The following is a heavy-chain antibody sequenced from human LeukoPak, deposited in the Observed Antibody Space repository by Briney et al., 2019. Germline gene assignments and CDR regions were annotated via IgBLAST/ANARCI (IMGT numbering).Heavy chain of an antibody. V-gene: IGHV3-66*01. D-gene: IGHD1-14*01. CDR2: IYSGGGT. Sequence: GGSLRLSCAASGITVSSNYMSWVRQAPGKGLEWVSVIYSGGGTYYADSVKDRFTISRDNSKNTLYLQMNSLRAEDTAVYYCAREYTGGAFDYWGQGTLVTVSS. CDR1: GITVSSNY. J-gene: IGHJ4*02. CDR3: AREYTGGAFDY.